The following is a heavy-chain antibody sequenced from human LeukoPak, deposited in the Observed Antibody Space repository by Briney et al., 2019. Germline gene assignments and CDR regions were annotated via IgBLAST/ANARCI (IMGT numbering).Heavy chain of an antibody. J-gene: IGHJ4*02. V-gene: IGHV3-23*01. CDR3: AKDGFDYYDSSGYYYFNY. CDR1: GFTVSSNY. D-gene: IGHD3-22*01. Sequence: GGSLRLSCAASGFTVSSNYMSWVRQAPGKGLQWVSAISGGGVAIYYADSVKGRFTISRDNSKNTLYLQMNSLRAEDTAVYYCAKDGFDYYDSSGYYYFNYWGQGTLVTVSS. CDR2: ISGGGVAI.